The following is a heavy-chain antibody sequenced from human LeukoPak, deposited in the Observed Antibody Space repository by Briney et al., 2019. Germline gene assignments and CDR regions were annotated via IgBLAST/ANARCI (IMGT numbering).Heavy chain of an antibody. V-gene: IGHV3-9*01. J-gene: IGHJ4*02. D-gene: IGHD3-10*01. Sequence: GGSLRLSCAASGLTFYDYAMHWVRQAPGKGLEWVSGITWNSGSIAYADSVKGRFTISRDNAKDSLYLQVNSLRSEDTALYYCAAGAGITRYWGQGTLVTVSS. CDR2: ITWNSGSI. CDR1: GLTFYDYA. CDR3: AAGAGITRY.